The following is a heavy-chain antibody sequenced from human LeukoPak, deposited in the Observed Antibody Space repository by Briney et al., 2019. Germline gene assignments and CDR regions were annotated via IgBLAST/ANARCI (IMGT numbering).Heavy chain of an antibody. CDR1: GGSFSGYY. V-gene: IGHV4-34*01. CDR2: INHSGST. D-gene: IGHD5-18*01. J-gene: IGHJ4*02. Sequence: PSETLSLTCAVYGGSFSGYYWSWIRQPPGKGLEWIGEINHSGSTNYNPSLKSRVTISVDTSKNQFSLKLSSVTAADTAVYYCARVASGYSYGPPDYWGQGTLVTVSS. CDR3: ARVASGYSYGPPDY.